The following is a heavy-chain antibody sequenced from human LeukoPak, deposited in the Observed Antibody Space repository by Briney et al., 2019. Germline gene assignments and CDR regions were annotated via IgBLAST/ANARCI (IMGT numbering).Heavy chain of an antibody. CDR3: ARNYDILTGYDHDAFDI. CDR1: GFTFSSYS. Sequence: GGSLRLSCAASGFTFSSYSMNWVRQAPGKGLEWVSSISSSSSYIYYADSVKGRFTISRDNAKNSLYLQMNSLRSEDTAVYYCARNYDILTGYDHDAFDIWGQGTMVTVSS. V-gene: IGHV3-21*01. D-gene: IGHD3-9*01. J-gene: IGHJ3*02. CDR2: ISSSSSYI.